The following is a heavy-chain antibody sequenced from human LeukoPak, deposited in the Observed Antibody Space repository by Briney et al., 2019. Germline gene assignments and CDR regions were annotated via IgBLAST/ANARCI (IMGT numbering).Heavy chain of an antibody. CDR1: GFSFSSYW. Sequence: GGSLILSCAASGFSFSSYWMTWVRQAPGKGLEWVANIKQDGNEKYYVDSVKGRFTISRDNAKNSLYLQMNSLRAEDTAVYYCARVYNDFWNGGKIDPWGQGTQVTVSA. D-gene: IGHD3-3*01. V-gene: IGHV3-7*01. CDR3: ARVYNDFWNGGKIDP. J-gene: IGHJ5*02. CDR2: IKQDGNEK.